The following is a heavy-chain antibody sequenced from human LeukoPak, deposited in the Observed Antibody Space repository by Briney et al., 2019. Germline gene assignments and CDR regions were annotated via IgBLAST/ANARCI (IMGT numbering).Heavy chain of an antibody. CDR2: ISWNSGSI. J-gene: IGHJ4*02. V-gene: IGHV3-9*01. D-gene: IGHD7-27*01. Sequence: GRSLRLSCAASGFTFDDYAMHWVRQAPGKGLEWVSGISWNSGSIGYADSVKGRFTISRDNAKNSLYLQMNSLRAEDTALYYCAKALKLGPFDCWGQGTLVTVSS. CDR3: AKALKLGPFDC. CDR1: GFTFDDYA.